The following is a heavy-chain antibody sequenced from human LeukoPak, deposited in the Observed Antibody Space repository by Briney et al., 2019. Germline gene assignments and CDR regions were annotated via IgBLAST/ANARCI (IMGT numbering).Heavy chain of an antibody. CDR2: IKEDRFEQ. CDR3: ARTGSSSSYYSYYYMDV. V-gene: IGHV3-7*01. Sequence: GGSLRLSCAASGFAFSRYWMTWVRQAPGKELEWVANIKEDRFEQDYVDSVRGRFTISRDNAQSSLYLQMSSLRAEDTAVYYCARTGSSSSYYSYYYMDVWGKGTTVTVSS. J-gene: IGHJ6*03. CDR1: GFAFSRYW. D-gene: IGHD6-6*01.